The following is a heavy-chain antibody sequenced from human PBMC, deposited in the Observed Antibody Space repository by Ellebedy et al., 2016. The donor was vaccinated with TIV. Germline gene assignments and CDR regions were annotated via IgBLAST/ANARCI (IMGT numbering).Heavy chain of an antibody. CDR2: IKKDGSEE. Sequence: PSETLSLTCAASGFTFNKYWMSWVRQAPGKGPEWVANIKKDGSEEKYVDSVKGRFTISRDNAKNSLYLQMNSLRDEDTAVYYCVRDYPWFGESPGLHWGQGTVVTVSS. CDR3: VRDYPWFGESPGLH. D-gene: IGHD3-10*01. CDR1: GFTFNKYW. J-gene: IGHJ4*02. V-gene: IGHV3-7*03.